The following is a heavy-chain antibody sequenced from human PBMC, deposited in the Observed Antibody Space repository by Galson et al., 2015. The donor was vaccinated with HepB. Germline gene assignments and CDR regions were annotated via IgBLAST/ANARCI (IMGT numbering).Heavy chain of an antibody. CDR2: IIPILGIA. CDR3: AREVDRNGSGSFTPYDAFDI. CDR1: GGTFSSYT. V-gene: IGHV1-69*04. D-gene: IGHD3-10*01. Sequence: SVKVSCKASGGTFSSYTISWVRQAPGQGLEWMGRIIPILGIANYAQKFQGRVTITADKSTSTAYMELSSLRSEDTAVYYCAREVDRNGSGSFTPYDAFDIWGQGTMVTVSS. J-gene: IGHJ3*02.